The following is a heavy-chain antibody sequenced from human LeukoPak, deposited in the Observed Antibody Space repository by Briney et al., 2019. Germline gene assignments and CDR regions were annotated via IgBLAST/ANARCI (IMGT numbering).Heavy chain of an antibody. CDR3: ARDIRQRGLPGSKH. CDR1: GFTFSSFG. Sequence: PGGSLRLSCAASGFTFSSFGMNWVRQAPGKGLEWVSSISSSSSYIYYADSVKGRFTISRDNAKNSLYLQMNSLRAEDTAVYYCARDIRQRGLPGSKHWGQGTLVTVSS. V-gene: IGHV3-21*01. D-gene: IGHD3-9*01. CDR2: ISSSSSYI. J-gene: IGHJ4*02.